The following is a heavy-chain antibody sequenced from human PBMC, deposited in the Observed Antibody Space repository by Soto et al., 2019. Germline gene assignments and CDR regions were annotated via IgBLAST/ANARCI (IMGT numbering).Heavy chain of an antibody. D-gene: IGHD2-8*01. Sequence: GWALRLSCAASGFTCSSYAMSWVRQAPGKGLEWVSAISGSGGSTYYADSVKGRFTISRDNSKNTLYLQMNSLRAEDTAVYYCATGRGYCTNGVCYTIGYFDYWGHG. V-gene: IGHV3-23*01. J-gene: IGHJ4*01. CDR3: ATGRGYCTNGVCYTIGYFDY. CDR1: GFTCSSYA. CDR2: ISGSGGST.